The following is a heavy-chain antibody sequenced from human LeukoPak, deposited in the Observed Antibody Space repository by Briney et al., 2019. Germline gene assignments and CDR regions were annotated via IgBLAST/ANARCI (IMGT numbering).Heavy chain of an antibody. V-gene: IGHV3-7*01. Sequence: GGSLRLSCAASGFTFRSYWMSWVRQAPGKGLEGVANIKQDGSEKNYVDSVKGRFTISRDNAKNSLYLQMNSLRAEDTAVYYCARGLTTVTTRDYFGYWGQGTLVTVSS. CDR3: ARGLTTVTTRDYFGY. D-gene: IGHD4-17*01. CDR1: GFTFRSYW. CDR2: IKQDGSEK. J-gene: IGHJ4*02.